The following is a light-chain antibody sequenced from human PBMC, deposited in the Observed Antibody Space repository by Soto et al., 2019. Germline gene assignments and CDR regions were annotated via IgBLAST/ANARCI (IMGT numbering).Light chain of an antibody. CDR1: HSLVYRAGDTF. Sequence: DVVLTQSPLSLPVTVGQPASISCRSSHSLVYRAGDTFLSWFHQTPGQSPRRLIYKVANRESGVPERFSGKGSNTDFALEIARVEAEDVGIYYCMQASFWPPYAFGQGTRLEIK. V-gene: IGKV2-30*01. J-gene: IGKJ2*01. CDR2: KVA. CDR3: MQASFWPPYA.